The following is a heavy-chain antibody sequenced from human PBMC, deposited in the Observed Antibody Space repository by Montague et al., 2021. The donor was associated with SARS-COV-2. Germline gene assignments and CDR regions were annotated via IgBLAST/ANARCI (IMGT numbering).Heavy chain of an antibody. CDR1: GGSFSTYS. CDR3: ARLRDGVVPSPILGVGPYYSYDYMDV. V-gene: IGHV4-34*01. Sequence: SETLSLTCAVHGGSFSTYSWNWIRQPPGKGLEWIGEIHHGGSTNYNPSLKSRVTISADTSKNQFSLKLTSVAAADTAVYYCARLRDGVVPSPILGVGPYYSYDYMDVGGRGTTVTVS. D-gene: IGHD2-15*01. J-gene: IGHJ6*03. CDR2: IHHGGST.